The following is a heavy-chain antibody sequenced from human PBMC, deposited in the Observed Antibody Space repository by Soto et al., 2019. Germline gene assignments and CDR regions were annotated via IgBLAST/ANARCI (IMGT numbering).Heavy chain of an antibody. CDR3: ARDLWGYCGTDCYPLDV. J-gene: IGHJ6*02. CDR2: MYNTGST. Sequence: QVQLQESGPGLVKPSETLSLTCTVSGGSISSYYWSWIRQPPGKGLEWIGYMYNTGSTVYNPSLKSPVPISVDTAKNQFSLKLNAVTAADTAVYYCARDLWGYCGTDCYPLDVWGQGTTVTVSS. CDR1: GGSISSYY. V-gene: IGHV4-59*01. D-gene: IGHD2-21*02.